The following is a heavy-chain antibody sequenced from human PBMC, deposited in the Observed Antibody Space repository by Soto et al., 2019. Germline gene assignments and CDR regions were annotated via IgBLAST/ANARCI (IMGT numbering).Heavy chain of an antibody. V-gene: IGHV1-2*04. CDR1: GYTFTGYY. CDR2: INPNSGGT. D-gene: IGHD6-25*01. Sequence: ASVKVSCKASGYTFTGYYMHWVRQAPGQGLEWMGWINPNSGGTNYAQKFQGWVTMTRDTSISTAYRELSRLRSDDTAVYYCARDSKVSSGSYGMDVWGQGTTVTVSS. J-gene: IGHJ6*02. CDR3: ARDSKVSSGSYGMDV.